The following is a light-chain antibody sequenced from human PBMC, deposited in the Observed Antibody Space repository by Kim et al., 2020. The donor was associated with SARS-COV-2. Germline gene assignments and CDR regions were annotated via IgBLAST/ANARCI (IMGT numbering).Light chain of an antibody. V-gene: IGKV3-15*01. J-gene: IGKJ3*01. CDR2: GAS. CDR1: QSVSRS. CDR3: QQYINWPCT. Sequence: EIEMTQSPATLSVSPGERATLSCRASQSVSRSLAWYHQQPGQAPRLLIYGASTRATGTPARFSGSGSGTEFTLTISSLQSEDFAVYYCQQYINWPCTFGPGTKVYIK.